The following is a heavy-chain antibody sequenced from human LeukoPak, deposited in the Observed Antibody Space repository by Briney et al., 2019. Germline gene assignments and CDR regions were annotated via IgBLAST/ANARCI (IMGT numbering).Heavy chain of an antibody. CDR1: GYMFTGYY. V-gene: IGHV1-46*01. D-gene: IGHD3-10*01. Sequence: ASVKVSCKASGYMFTGYYMHWVRQAPGQGLEWMGIINPSGGSTSYAQKFQGRVTMTRDMSTSTVYVELSSLRSEDTAVYYCARDQHNYGWFDPWGQGTLVTVSS. CDR3: ARDQHNYGWFDP. CDR2: INPSGGST. J-gene: IGHJ5*02.